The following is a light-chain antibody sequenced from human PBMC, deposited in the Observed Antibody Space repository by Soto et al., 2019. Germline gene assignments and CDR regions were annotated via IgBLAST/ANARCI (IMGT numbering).Light chain of an antibody. CDR2: SNN. CDR1: SSNIGSNY. CDR3: SSFTGSDNP. Sequence: QSVLTQPPSASGTPGQRVTISCSGSSSNIGSNYVYWYQQLPGTAPKLLIYSNNQRPSGVPDRFSGSKSGTSASLAISGLRSEDEADYYCSSFTGSDNPFGGGTKVTVL. V-gene: IGLV1-47*02. J-gene: IGLJ2*01.